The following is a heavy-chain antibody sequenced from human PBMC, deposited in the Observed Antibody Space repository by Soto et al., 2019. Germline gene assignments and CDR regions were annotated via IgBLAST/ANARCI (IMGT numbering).Heavy chain of an antibody. Sequence: EVQLVESGGDLVKPGGSLRLSCAASEFTFTYAWMSWVRQAQGKGLEWVGRIKSKTDGGTTDYAAPVKGRFTISRDESQNTLYLQMNSLKTEDTAVYYCTSLYYGHWGQGNLVTVSS. CDR3: TSLYYGH. CDR1: EFTFTYAW. J-gene: IGHJ4*02. V-gene: IGHV3-15*01. D-gene: IGHD3-16*02. CDR2: IKSKTDGGTT.